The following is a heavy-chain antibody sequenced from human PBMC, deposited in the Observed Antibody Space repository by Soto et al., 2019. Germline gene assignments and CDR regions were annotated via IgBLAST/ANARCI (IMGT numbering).Heavy chain of an antibody. D-gene: IGHD3-10*01. CDR1: GGTFSSYA. V-gene: IGHV1-69*12. CDR3: ARDQDGSGSYYNGLGWFDP. J-gene: IGHJ5*02. CDR2: IIPIFGTA. Sequence: QVQLVQSGAEVKKPGSSVKVSCKASGGTFSSYAISWVRQAPGQGLEWMGGIIPIFGTANYAQKFQGRVTITADESTSTAYLELGSLRSEDTAVYYCARDQDGSGSYYNGLGWFDPWGQGTLVTVSS.